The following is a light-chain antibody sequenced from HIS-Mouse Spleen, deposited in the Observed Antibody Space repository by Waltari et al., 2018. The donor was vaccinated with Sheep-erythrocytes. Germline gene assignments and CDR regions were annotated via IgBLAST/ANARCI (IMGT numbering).Light chain of an antibody. CDR2: DVS. CDR3: CSYAGSYNHV. CDR1: SSDVGGYTH. Sequence: QSALTQPRSVSGSPGQSVPIYCTGTSSDVGGYTHVSWYQQHPGKAPKLMIYDVSKRPSGVPDRFSGSKSGNTASLTISGLQAEDEADYYCCSYAGSYNHVFATGTKVTVL. V-gene: IGLV2-11*01. J-gene: IGLJ1*01.